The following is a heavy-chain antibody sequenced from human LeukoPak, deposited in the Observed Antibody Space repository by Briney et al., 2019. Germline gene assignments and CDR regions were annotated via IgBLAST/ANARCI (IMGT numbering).Heavy chain of an antibody. CDR3: AKDYRTGRQGWIGGDPTPIDY. D-gene: IGHD1-14*01. V-gene: IGHV3-30*02. CDR2: IRYDGNNQ. CDR1: GFTFSSYG. Sequence: GGSLRLSCAVSGFTFSSYGMHWVRQAPGKGLEWVAFIRYDGNNQYYADSVKGRFTISRDISKNTLYLQMNSLRAEDTAVYYCAKDYRTGRQGWIGGDPTPIDYWGQGTLVTVSS. J-gene: IGHJ4*02.